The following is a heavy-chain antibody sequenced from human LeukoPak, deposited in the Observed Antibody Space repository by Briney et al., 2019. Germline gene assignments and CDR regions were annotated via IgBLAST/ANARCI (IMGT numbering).Heavy chain of an antibody. V-gene: IGHV1-69*05. CDR1: GYTFTSYG. CDR2: IIPIFGTA. J-gene: IGHJ5*02. CDR3: ARGLRYFDWLLSGISLDP. Sequence: GASVKVSCKASGYTFTSYGISWVRQAPGQGLEWMGGIIPIFGTANYAQKFQGRVTITTDESTSTAYMELSSLRSEDTAVYYCARGLRYFDWLLSGISLDPWGQGTLVTVSS. D-gene: IGHD3-9*01.